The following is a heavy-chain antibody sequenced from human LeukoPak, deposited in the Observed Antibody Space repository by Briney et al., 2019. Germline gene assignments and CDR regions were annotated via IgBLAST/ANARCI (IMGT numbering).Heavy chain of an antibody. J-gene: IGHJ4*02. Sequence: SETLSLTCTVSGGSISSFYWSWIRQPPGKGLEWIGSIYYSGSTNYNPSLKCRATISVDTSKNQFSLKLSSVTAADTAVYYCASARDFGWEGIWNWGQGTLVTVSS. CDR1: GGSISSFY. V-gene: IGHV4-59*08. CDR2: IYYSGST. CDR3: ASARDFGWEGIWN. D-gene: IGHD6-19*01.